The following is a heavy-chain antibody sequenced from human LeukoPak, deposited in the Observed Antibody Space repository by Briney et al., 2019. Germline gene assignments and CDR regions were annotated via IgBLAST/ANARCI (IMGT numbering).Heavy chain of an antibody. D-gene: IGHD6-13*01. CDR2: INPNSGGT. V-gene: IGHV1-2*02. CDR1: GYTFTGCY. Sequence: ASVKVSCKASGYTFTGCYMHWVRQAPGQGLEWMGWINPNSGGTNYAQKFQGRVTMTRDTSISTAYMELSRLRSDDTAVYYCASNLGYSSWYPEWGQGTLVTVSS. CDR3: ASNLGYSSWYPE. J-gene: IGHJ4*02.